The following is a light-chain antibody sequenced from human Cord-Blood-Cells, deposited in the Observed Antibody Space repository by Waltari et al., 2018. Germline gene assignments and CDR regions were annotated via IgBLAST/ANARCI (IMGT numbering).Light chain of an antibody. Sequence: QSALTQPASVSGSPGQSITISCTGTSRDVGGYKYVSWYQQHPGKAPKLMIYEVSTRRSGCSNLVSGSKSGNTASLTISGLQAEDEADYYCSSYTSSITLYVFGTGTKVTVL. V-gene: IGLV2-14*01. CDR1: SRDVGGYKY. CDR2: EVS. J-gene: IGLJ1*01. CDR3: SSYTSSITLYV.